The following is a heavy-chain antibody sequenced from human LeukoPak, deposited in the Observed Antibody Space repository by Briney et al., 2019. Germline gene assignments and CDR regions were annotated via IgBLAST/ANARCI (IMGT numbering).Heavy chain of an antibody. Sequence: GSLRLSCAASGFTFSSYAMSWVRQAPGKGLEWVSAISGSGGSTYYADSVKGRFTISRDNSKNTLYLQMNSLRAEDTAVYYCAKDAVWFGELLNWFDPWGQGTLVTVSS. CDR3: AKDAVWFGELLNWFDP. V-gene: IGHV3-23*01. CDR2: ISGSGGST. J-gene: IGHJ5*02. CDR1: GFTFSSYA. D-gene: IGHD3-10*01.